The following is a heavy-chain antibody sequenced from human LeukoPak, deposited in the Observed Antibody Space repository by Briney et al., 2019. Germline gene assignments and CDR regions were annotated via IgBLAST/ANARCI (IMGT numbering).Heavy chain of an antibody. D-gene: IGHD6-13*01. CDR2: ISGSGGGS. V-gene: IGHV3-23*01. J-gene: IGHJ4*02. CDR3: ASWDSSSANY. Sequence: GGSLRLSCAASGFTFSSYAVSWVRQAPGKGLEWVSAISGSGGGSYYADSVKGRFTIYRDYSKNTLYLQMNSLRAEDTAVYYCASWDSSSANYLGQGTLFTVSS. CDR1: GFTFSSYA.